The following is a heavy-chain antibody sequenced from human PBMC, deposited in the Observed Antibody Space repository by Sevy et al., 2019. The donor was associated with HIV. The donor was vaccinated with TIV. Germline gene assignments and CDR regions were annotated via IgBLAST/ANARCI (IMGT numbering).Heavy chain of an antibody. V-gene: IGHV3-7*03. Sequence: GGSLRLSCAASGFTFSNYWMSWVRQAPGKGLEWVANIKQDGSEKYYVDYVKGRFTISRDNAKNSLYLEMNSLRAEDTAVYYCATGGAYCSGTFCYVVYNWFDPWGQGTLVTVSS. J-gene: IGHJ5*02. D-gene: IGHD2-2*01. CDR2: IKQDGSEK. CDR1: GFTFSNYW. CDR3: ATGGAYCSGTFCYVVYNWFDP.